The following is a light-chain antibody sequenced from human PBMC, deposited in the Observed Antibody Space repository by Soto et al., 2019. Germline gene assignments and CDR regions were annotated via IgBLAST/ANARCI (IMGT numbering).Light chain of an antibody. CDR1: QRIYTW. CDR3: QQYDSYSWT. CDR2: DAS. Sequence: DIQMTQSPSTLSASVGDRVTITCRASQRIYTWLAWYQQKPGKAPKLLINDASSLESGVPSRFSGSGSGTEFTLTISSLQPDDFATYYCQQYDSYSWTFGQGTKVEIK. V-gene: IGKV1-5*01. J-gene: IGKJ1*01.